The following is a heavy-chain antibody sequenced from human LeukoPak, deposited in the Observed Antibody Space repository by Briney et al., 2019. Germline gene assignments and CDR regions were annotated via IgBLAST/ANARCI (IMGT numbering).Heavy chain of an antibody. CDR2: ISTSGTST. Sequence: GGSLRLSCAASGFTFRSYAMSWVRQAPGKGLEWVSAISTSGTSTYYAGSVKGRFTTSRDNSKNTLYLQMNSLRAEDTAVYYCAKGSAWWKDFDYWGQGTLVTVSS. CDR1: GFTFRSYA. CDR3: AKGSAWWKDFDY. V-gene: IGHV3-23*01. J-gene: IGHJ4*02. D-gene: IGHD6-19*01.